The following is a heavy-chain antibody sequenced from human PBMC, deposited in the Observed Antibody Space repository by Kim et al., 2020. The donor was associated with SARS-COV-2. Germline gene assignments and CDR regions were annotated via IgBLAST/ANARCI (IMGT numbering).Heavy chain of an antibody. CDR2: INQDGSES. CDR3: GRDTYQVGGMDV. CDR1: GFTFGSYW. D-gene: IGHD2-2*01. J-gene: IGHJ6*02. Sequence: GGSLRLSCAASGFTFGSYWMSWVRQAPGKGLEWVAKINQDGSESFHVDSVKDRFTISRDNAKNSLFLVMNSLRAEDTAVYYCGRDTYQVGGMDVWGQGTTVTVSS. V-gene: IGHV3-7*03.